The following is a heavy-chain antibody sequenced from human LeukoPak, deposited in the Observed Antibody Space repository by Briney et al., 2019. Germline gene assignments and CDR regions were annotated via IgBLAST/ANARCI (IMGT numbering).Heavy chain of an antibody. J-gene: IGHJ3*01. CDR1: GFTFSSYW. V-gene: IGHV3-74*01. CDR3: SRSPQNCETTTCYDALDF. Sequence: GGSLRLSCAASGFTFSSYWMHWARQAPGKGLVWVSRVKSDGSRTTYADSVKGRFTISRDNAKNTVYLQMNSLTVEDTAVYYCSRSPQNCETTTCYDALDFWGQGTMVTVSS. D-gene: IGHD2-2*01. CDR2: VKSDGSRT.